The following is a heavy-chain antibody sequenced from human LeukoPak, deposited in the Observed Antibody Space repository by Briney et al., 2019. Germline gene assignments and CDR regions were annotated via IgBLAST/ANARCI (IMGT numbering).Heavy chain of an antibody. Sequence: PGGSLRLSCAASGFTFSSYWMTWVRQAPGKGLEWVANLKQDGSDQYYVDSVKGRFTISRDNAKNSLYLQMNSLRAEDTAVYYCARDARSGSSGYYSGDDAFDIWGQGTMVTVSS. V-gene: IGHV3-7*01. D-gene: IGHD3-22*01. J-gene: IGHJ3*02. CDR3: ARDARSGSSGYYSGDDAFDI. CDR2: LKQDGSDQ. CDR1: GFTFSSYW.